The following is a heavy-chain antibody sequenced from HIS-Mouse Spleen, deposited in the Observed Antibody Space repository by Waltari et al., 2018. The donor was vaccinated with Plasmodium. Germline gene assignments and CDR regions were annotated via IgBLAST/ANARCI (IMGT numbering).Heavy chain of an antibody. Sequence: EVQLVESGGGLVQPGGSLRPFCAASGFPISSYCMSWVRQAPGKGLECVANIKQDGSEKDYVDAVKGRCTISRDNAKNSLYLQMNSLRAEDTAVYYCASSWYWYFDLWGRGTLVTVSS. CDR1: GFPISSYC. CDR2: IKQDGSEK. V-gene: IGHV3-7*01. CDR3: ASSWYWYFDL. J-gene: IGHJ2*01. D-gene: IGHD6-13*01.